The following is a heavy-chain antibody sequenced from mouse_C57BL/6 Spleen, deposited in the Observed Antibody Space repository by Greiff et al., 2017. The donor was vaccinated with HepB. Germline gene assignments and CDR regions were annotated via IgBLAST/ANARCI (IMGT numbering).Heavy chain of an antibody. CDR2: IWTGGGT. CDR1: GFSLTSYA. J-gene: IGHJ1*03. V-gene: IGHV2-9-1*01. CDR3: ARDYGSSYGWYFDV. D-gene: IGHD1-1*01. Sequence: QVQLKQSGPGLVAPSQSLSITCTVSGFSLTSYAISWVRQPPGKGLEWLGVIWTGGGTNYNSALKSRLSISKDNSKSQVFLKMNSLQTDDTARYYCARDYGSSYGWYFDVWGTGTTVTVSS.